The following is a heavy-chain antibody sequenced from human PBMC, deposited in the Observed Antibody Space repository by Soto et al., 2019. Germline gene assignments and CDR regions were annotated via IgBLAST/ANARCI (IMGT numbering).Heavy chain of an antibody. CDR1: GFTFTSSA. J-gene: IGHJ3*02. D-gene: IGHD1-1*01. CDR2: IVVGSGNT. V-gene: IGHV1-58*02. Sequence: GASVKVSCKASGFTFTSSAMQWVRQARRQRLEWIGWIVVGSGNTNYAQKFQERVTITRDMSTSTAYMELSSLRSEDTAVYYCAAGLFGYNWNDDAFDIWGQGTMVTVSS. CDR3: AAGLFGYNWNDDAFDI.